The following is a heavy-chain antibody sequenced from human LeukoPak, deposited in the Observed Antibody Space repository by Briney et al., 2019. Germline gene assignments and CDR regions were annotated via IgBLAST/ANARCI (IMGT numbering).Heavy chain of an antibody. CDR2: IYYSRST. CDR3: ARVYYYYYMDV. CDR1: GVSISSYN. Sequence: SETLSLTCTVTGVSISSYNWSWIRQPPGQGLEWIVYIYYSRSTNYNPSLKSRVTISVDTSKTQCSVKLSSVTAADTAVYYCARVYYYYYMDVWGKGTTVTVSS. J-gene: IGHJ6*03. V-gene: IGHV4-59*01.